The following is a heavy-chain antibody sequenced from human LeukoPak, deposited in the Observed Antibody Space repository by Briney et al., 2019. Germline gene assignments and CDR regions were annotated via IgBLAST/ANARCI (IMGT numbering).Heavy chain of an antibody. J-gene: IGHJ4*02. D-gene: IGHD6-19*01. Sequence: GGSLRLSCTASGFTFGDYAMGWFRQAPGKGLEWVGFIRSKAYGGTTEYAASVKGRFTISRDDSKSIAYLQMNSLKTEDTAVYYCTREGGAVAGPFDYWGQRTLVTVSS. CDR3: TREGGAVAGPFDY. V-gene: IGHV3-49*03. CDR2: IRSKAYGGTT. CDR1: GFTFGDYA.